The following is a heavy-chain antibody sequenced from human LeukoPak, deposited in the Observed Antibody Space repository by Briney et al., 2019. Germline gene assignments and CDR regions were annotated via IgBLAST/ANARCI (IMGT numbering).Heavy chain of an antibody. Sequence: GASVKVSCKTSGGTFSSYAISWVRQAPGQGLEWVGGIIPMFDTTNYAQKFQGSVTITADETTSTAYMELSSLRSEDTAVYYCAREPIYCTNGVCPPEYWGQGTLVTVSS. CDR3: AREPIYCTNGVCPPEY. D-gene: IGHD2-8*01. CDR2: IIPMFDTT. V-gene: IGHV1-69*13. CDR1: GGTFSSYA. J-gene: IGHJ4*02.